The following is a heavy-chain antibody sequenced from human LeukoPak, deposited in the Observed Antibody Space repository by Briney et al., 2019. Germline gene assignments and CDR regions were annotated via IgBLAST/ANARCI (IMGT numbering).Heavy chain of an antibody. Sequence: SETLSLTCAVYGGSFSGYYWGWIRQPPGKGLEWIGSIYHSGSTYYNPSLKSRVTISVDTSKNQFSLKLSSVTAADTAVYYCARTSEGAAASNWFDPWGQGTLVTVSS. D-gene: IGHD6-13*01. V-gene: IGHV4-38-2*01. CDR1: GGSFSGYY. CDR2: IYHSGST. J-gene: IGHJ5*02. CDR3: ARTSEGAAASNWFDP.